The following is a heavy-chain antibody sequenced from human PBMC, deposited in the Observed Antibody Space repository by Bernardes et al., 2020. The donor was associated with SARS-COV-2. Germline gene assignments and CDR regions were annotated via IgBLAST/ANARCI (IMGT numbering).Heavy chain of an antibody. CDR2: VYYSGST. D-gene: IGHD4-17*01. CDR3: ARGTTFDY. Sequence: SATLSLTCTVSGGSISTYYWSWIRQPPGKGLEWIGYVYYSGSTTYNPSFKSRVTISVDTSKNQLSLKLTSVSAADTAVYYCARGTTFDYWGQGTLVTVSS. CDR1: GGSISTYY. V-gene: IGHV4-59*01. J-gene: IGHJ4*02.